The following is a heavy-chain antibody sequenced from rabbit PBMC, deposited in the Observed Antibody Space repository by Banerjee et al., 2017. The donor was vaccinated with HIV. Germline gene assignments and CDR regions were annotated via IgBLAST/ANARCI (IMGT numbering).Heavy chain of an antibody. D-gene: IGHD1-1*01. CDR2: IDTGSGSA. Sequence: QEQLVESGGDLVKPGASLTLSCKASGFTLSSYWMCWVRQAPGKGLEWIGCIDTGSGSAYYASWVISRFTISKTSSTAVTLQMTSLTAADTATYFCAREGSGFYSGMDLWGPGTLVTVS. V-gene: IGHV1S45*01. J-gene: IGHJ6*01. CDR1: GFTLSSYW. CDR3: AREGSGFYSGMDL.